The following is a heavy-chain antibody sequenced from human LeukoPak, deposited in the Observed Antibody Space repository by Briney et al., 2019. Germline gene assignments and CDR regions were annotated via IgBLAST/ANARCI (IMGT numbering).Heavy chain of an antibody. CDR3: ARGGPVQGLYNWFDP. CDR1: DNSISTSDYY. J-gene: IGHJ5*02. CDR2: IYYRGST. V-gene: IGHV4-39*06. D-gene: IGHD3-10*01. Sequence: SETLSLTCSVSDNSISTSDYYWGWIRQPPGKGLEWIGSIYYRGSTYYNSSLKGRATISVDTSKSQFTLRLSSVTAADTAVYYCARGGPVQGLYNWFDPWGQGTLVLVSS.